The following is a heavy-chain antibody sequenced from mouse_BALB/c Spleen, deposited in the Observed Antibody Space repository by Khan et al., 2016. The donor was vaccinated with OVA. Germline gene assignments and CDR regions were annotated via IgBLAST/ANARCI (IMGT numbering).Heavy chain of an antibody. CDR3: ARDYWFVY. V-gene: IGHV5-6-5*01. J-gene: IGHJ3*01. CDR2: ISSGDST. Sequence: EVKLVESGGGLVKPGGSLKVSCAASGFTFSNYAMSWVRQTPEKRLEWVASISSGDSTYYPDSVKGRFTISRDNVRNILYLQMSSLRSDDMAMYYCARDYWFVYWGQGTLVTVSA. CDR1: GFTFSNYA.